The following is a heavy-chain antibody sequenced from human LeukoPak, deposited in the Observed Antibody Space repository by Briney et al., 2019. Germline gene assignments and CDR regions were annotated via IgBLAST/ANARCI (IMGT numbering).Heavy chain of an antibody. Sequence: PGGSLRLSCAASGFTFSSYAMHWVRQAPDKGLEWVAVISHDGSNKYYADSVKGRFTISRDNAKNSLYLQMNSLRAEDTALYHCARRCSSTSCFDYWGQGTLVTVSS. CDR3: ARRCSSTSCFDY. D-gene: IGHD2-2*01. CDR2: ISHDGSNK. J-gene: IGHJ4*02. V-gene: IGHV3-30-3*01. CDR1: GFTFSSYA.